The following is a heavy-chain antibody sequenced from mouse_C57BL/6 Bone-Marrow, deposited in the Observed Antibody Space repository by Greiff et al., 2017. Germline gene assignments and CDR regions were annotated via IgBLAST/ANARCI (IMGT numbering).Heavy chain of an antibody. CDR1: GFNIKDDY. CDR2: IDPENGDT. Sequence: EVKLQESGAELVRPGASVKLSCTASGFNIKDDYMHWVKQRPEQGLEWIGWIDPENGDTEYASKFQGKATITADTSSNTAYLQLSSLTSEDTAVYYCTTEDYYGSSWFAYWGQGTLVTVSA. CDR3: TTEDYYGSSWFAY. J-gene: IGHJ3*01. D-gene: IGHD1-1*01. V-gene: IGHV14-4*01.